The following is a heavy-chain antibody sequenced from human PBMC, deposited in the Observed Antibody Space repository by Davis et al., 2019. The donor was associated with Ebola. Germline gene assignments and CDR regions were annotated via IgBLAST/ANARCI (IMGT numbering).Heavy chain of an antibody. D-gene: IGHD3-3*01. Sequence: MPSETLSLTCTVSGGSSSSYYWSWIRQPPGKGLEWIGYIYHSGITKYNPSLKSRVTISADTSKNQFSLKLSSVTAADTAVYYCAREASYDFWSGHPLDYWGQGTLVTVSS. CDR2: IYHSGIT. CDR1: GGSSSSYY. J-gene: IGHJ4*02. CDR3: AREASYDFWSGHPLDY. V-gene: IGHV4-59*12.